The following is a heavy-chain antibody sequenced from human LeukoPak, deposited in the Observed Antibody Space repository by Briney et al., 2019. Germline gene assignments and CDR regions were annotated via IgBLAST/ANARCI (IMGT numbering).Heavy chain of an antibody. CDR3: ARDRVVVPAAFDY. CDR2: INPNSGGT. CDR1: VYTFTAYY. J-gene: IGHJ4*02. Sequence: ASEKVSCKASVYTFTAYYMHWVRQAPGQGLEWMGWINPNSGGTNYAQKIQGRVTMTRDTSISTAYMELSRLRSDDTAVYYCARDRVVVPAAFDYWGQGTLVTVSS. V-gene: IGHV1-2*02. D-gene: IGHD2-2*01.